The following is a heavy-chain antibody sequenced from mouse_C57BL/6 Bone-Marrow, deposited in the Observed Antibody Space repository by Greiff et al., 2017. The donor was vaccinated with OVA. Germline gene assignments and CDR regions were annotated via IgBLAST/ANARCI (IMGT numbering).Heavy chain of an antibody. CDR1: GYTFTDYE. V-gene: IGHV1-15*01. D-gene: IGHD2-2*01. CDR2: IDPETGGT. J-gene: IGHJ2*01. CDR3: QSTMVTDYFDY. Sequence: QVQLQQSGAELVRPGASVTLSCKASGYTFTDYEMHWVKQTPVHGLEWIGAIDPETGGTAYNQKFKGKAILTADKSSSTAYMELRSLTSEDSAVYYCQSTMVTDYFDYWGQGTTLTVSS.